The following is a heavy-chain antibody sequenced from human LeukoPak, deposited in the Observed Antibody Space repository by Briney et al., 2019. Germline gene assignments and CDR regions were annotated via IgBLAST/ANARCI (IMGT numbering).Heavy chain of an antibody. Sequence: GGSLRLSCAASGFTFSSYAMSWVRQAPGKGLGWVSAISGSGGSTYYADSVKGRFTISRDNSKNTLYLQMNSLRAEDTAVYYCARVDLAAWFDYWGQGTLVTVSS. V-gene: IGHV3-23*01. J-gene: IGHJ4*02. D-gene: IGHD6-25*01. CDR1: GFTFSSYA. CDR3: ARVDLAAWFDY. CDR2: ISGSGGST.